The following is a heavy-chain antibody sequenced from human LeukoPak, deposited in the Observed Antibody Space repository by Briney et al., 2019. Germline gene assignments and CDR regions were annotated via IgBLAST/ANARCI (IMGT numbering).Heavy chain of an antibody. CDR3: ARDTRDSFYI. CDR1: GGSFSGYY. V-gene: IGHV4-34*01. CDR2: INHSGST. J-gene: IGHJ3*02. Sequence: SETLSLTCAVYGGSFSGYYWSWIRQPPRTGLEWIGEINHSGSTNYNPSLKSRVTISLDTSKNQFSLELRSVTAADTAVYYCARDTRDSFYIWGQGTMVTVSS.